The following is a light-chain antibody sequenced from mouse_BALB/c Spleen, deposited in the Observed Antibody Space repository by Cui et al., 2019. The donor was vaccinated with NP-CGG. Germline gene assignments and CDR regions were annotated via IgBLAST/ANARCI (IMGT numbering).Light chain of an antibody. Sequence: VVVTQESALTTSPGETVTLTCRSSTGAVTTSNYANWVQEKPDHLFTGLIGGTNNRAPGVPARFSGFLIGDKAALTITGAQTEDEAIYFCALWYSNHWVFGGGTKLTVL. CDR2: GTN. V-gene: IGLV1*01. CDR1: TGAVTTSNY. J-gene: IGLJ1*01. CDR3: ALWYSNHWV.